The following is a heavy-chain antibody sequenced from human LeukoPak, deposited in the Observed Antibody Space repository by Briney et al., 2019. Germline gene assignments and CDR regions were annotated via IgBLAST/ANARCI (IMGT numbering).Heavy chain of an antibody. Sequence: SETLSLTCTVSGGSFSSGTYYWGWIRQPPGKGLEWIGTINYSGYMFYNPSLKSRVTISVDTPKNQFSLKVSSLTAADTAVYYCARFLGIQWNDVWWIDYWGQGTLVTVSS. CDR3: ARFLGIQWNDVWWIDY. V-gene: IGHV4-39*01. J-gene: IGHJ4*02. CDR1: GGSFSSGTYY. CDR2: INYSGYM. D-gene: IGHD1-1*01.